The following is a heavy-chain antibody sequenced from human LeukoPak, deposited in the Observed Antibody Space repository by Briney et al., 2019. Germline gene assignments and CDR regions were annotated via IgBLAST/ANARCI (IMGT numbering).Heavy chain of an antibody. D-gene: IGHD6-13*01. J-gene: IGHJ4*02. CDR2: IYSGGST. Sequence: GGSLRLSCAASGFTISGSWMTWVRQAPGKGLEWVSVIYSGGSTYYADSVKGRFTISRDDSKNTLYLQTNSLRAEDTAVYYCARSYSSSWLFDYWGQGTLVTVSS. CDR1: GFTISGSW. V-gene: IGHV3-53*01. CDR3: ARSYSSSWLFDY.